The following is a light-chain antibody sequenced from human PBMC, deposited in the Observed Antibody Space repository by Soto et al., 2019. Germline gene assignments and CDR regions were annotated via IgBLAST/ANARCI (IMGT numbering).Light chain of an antibody. CDR1: SSDIGNYNL. V-gene: IGLV2-23*02. CDR3: YSYAGSTVLYV. Sequence: HSVLTQPASLSGSPGQSITISCTGTSSDIGNYNLVSWYQQHPGKAPKLMIYEVSKRPSGVSDRFSGSKSGSTASLTISGLQPEDEADYYCYSYAGSTVLYVFGTGTKVTVL. CDR2: EVS. J-gene: IGLJ1*01.